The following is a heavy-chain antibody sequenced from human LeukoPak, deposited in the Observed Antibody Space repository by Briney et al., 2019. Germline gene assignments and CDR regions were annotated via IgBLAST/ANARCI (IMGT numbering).Heavy chain of an antibody. D-gene: IGHD6-19*01. CDR2: ISSGGSGT. CDR3: AKRDSSGWYPLDY. V-gene: IGHV3-23*01. CDR1: GFTFSSYA. Sequence: GGSLRLSCATSGFTFSSYAMSWVRQAPGKGLEWVSSISSGGSGTYYADSVKGRFTISRDKSKNTLYLQMNSLRAEDTAAYYCAKRDSSGWYPLDYWGQGTLVTVS. J-gene: IGHJ4*02.